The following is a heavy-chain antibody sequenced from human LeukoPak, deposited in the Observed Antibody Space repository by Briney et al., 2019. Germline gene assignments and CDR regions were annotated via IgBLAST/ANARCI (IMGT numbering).Heavy chain of an antibody. CDR1: GFTFSSYC. J-gene: IGHJ5*02. CDR3: ARDHIRVKSSSHWFDP. Sequence: PKSPFHAASGFTFSSYCASWLRQAPGNALEWVANIKGDESGKYYVDSGKGRFTISRDNAKNSPYLQMNSLRAEDTAVYYCARDHIRVKSSSHWFDPWGQGTLVTVSS. D-gene: IGHD6-13*01. V-gene: IGHV3-7*01. CDR2: IKGDESGK.